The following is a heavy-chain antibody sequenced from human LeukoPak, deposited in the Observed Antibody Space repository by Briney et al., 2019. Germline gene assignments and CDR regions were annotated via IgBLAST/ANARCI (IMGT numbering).Heavy chain of an antibody. V-gene: IGHV3-7*01. CDR2: IKQDGSEK. J-gene: IGHJ4*02. CDR3: ARGSSSSWYQFDY. CDR1: GFTFSSYW. D-gene: IGHD6-13*01. Sequence: GGSLRLSCAASGFTFSSYWMSWVRQAPGKGLEWVANIKQDGSEKYYVDSVKGRFTISRDNAKNSLYLQMNSLRAEDTTVYYCARGSSSSWYQFDYWGQGTLVTVSS.